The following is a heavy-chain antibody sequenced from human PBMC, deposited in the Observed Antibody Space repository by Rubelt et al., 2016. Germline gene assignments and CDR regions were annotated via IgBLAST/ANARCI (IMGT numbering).Heavy chain of an antibody. V-gene: IGHV1-2*02. CDR2: INPNSGGT. Sequence: QVQLVQSGAEVKKPGASVKVSCKASGYTFTSYGISWVRQAPGQGLEWMGWINPNSGGTNYAQKFQGRVTMTRDTSISTAYMELSRLRSDDTAVYYCASSSGSYYSLDYWGQGTLVTVSS. CDR3: ASSSGSYYSLDY. J-gene: IGHJ4*02. D-gene: IGHD1-26*01. CDR1: GYTFTSYG.